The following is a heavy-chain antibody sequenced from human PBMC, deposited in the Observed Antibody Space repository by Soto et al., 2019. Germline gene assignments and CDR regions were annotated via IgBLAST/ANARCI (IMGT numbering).Heavy chain of an antibody. CDR2: IYYSGTT. CDR3: ARDAYSGYDKGYFDY. D-gene: IGHD5-12*01. V-gene: IGHV4-59*01. J-gene: IGHJ4*02. Sequence: SETLSLTCTVSGGSISTYYWSWIRQPPGKGLEWIGFIYYSGTTNYNPSLKSRVTISVDTSKNQFSLKLSSVTAADTAVYYCARDAYSGYDKGYFDYWGPGTLVTVPQ. CDR1: GGSISTYY.